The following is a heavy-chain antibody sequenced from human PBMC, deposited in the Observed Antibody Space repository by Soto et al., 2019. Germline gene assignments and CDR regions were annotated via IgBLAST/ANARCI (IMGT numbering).Heavy chain of an antibody. Sequence: QVQLQESGPGLVKPSGTLSLTCDVSGAYISSTNWWSWVRQPPGKGLVWIGEVYHTGYTNYNPSLSGRVTFSVDTSKNQFSLKLTSVTAADTAVYYCARDVGVSGFSYGLDVWGQGATVTVSS. CDR2: VYHTGYT. J-gene: IGHJ6*02. CDR3: ARDVGVSGFSYGLDV. D-gene: IGHD3-16*01. CDR1: GAYISSTNW. V-gene: IGHV4-4*02.